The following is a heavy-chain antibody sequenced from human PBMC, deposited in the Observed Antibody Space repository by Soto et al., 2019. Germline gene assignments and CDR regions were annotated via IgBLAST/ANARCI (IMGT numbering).Heavy chain of an antibody. J-gene: IGHJ6*02. Sequence: SETLSLTCTVSGGSISSYYWSWIRQPPGRGLEWIGYIYYSGSTNYNPSLKSRVTISVDTSKNQFSLKLSSVTAADTAVYYCARDRLSITIFGVDYYGMDVWGQGTTVTVSS. D-gene: IGHD3-3*01. CDR3: ARDRLSITIFGVDYYGMDV. CDR1: GGSISSYY. V-gene: IGHV4-59*01. CDR2: IYYSGST.